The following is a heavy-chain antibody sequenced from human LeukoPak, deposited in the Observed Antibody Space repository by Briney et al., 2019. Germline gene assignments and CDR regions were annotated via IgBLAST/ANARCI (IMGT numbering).Heavy chain of an antibody. CDR3: ARGPPNGYNYGSYYFDY. CDR1: GYSFTSYW. Sequence: SEESLKISCKGSGYSFTSYWIGWVRQMPGKGLEWMGIIYPGDSDTRYSPSFQGQVTISADKSISTAYLQWSSLKASDTAMYYCARGPPNGYNYGSYYFDYWGQGTLVTVSS. V-gene: IGHV5-51*01. D-gene: IGHD5-24*01. CDR2: IYPGDSDT. J-gene: IGHJ4*02.